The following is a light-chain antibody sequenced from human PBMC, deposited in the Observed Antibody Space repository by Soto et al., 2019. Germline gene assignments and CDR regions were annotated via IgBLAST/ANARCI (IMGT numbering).Light chain of an antibody. Sequence: IQLTQSPSSLSASVGERVTITCRASQGIISFLAWYQQKPGKAPNLLIYAASTLQSGVPSRFSGGGSGTDFTLTIDRLQPEDFATYYCQQLLSYPITFGQGTRLEI. J-gene: IGKJ5*01. CDR2: AAS. CDR1: QGIISF. CDR3: QQLLSYPIT. V-gene: IGKV1-9*01.